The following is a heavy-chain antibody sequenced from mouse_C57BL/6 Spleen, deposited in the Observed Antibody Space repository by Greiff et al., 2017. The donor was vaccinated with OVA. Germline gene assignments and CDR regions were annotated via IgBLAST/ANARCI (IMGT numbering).Heavy chain of an antibody. CDR1: GYTFTSYW. Sequence: QVQLQQPGAELVKPGASVKLSCKASGYTFTSYWMHWVKQRPGQGLEWIGMIHPNSGSTNYNEKFKSKATLTVDKSSSTAYMQLSSLTSEDSAVYYCAREGGSPSFDYWGQGTTLTVSS. CDR2: IHPNSGST. J-gene: IGHJ2*01. V-gene: IGHV1-64*01. CDR3: AREGGSPSFDY.